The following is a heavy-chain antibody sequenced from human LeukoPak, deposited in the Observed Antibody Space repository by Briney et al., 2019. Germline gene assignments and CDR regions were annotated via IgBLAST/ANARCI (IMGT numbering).Heavy chain of an antibody. D-gene: IGHD3-3*01. CDR2: IYHSGST. CDR3: ARTYYGDAFDI. Sequence: PSETLSLTCAVSGGSISSGGYSWSWIRQPPGKGLEWIGYIYHSGSTYYNPSLKSRVTISVDRSKNQFSLKLSSVTAADTAVYHCARTYYGDAFDIWGQGTMVTVSS. CDR1: GGSISSGGYS. J-gene: IGHJ3*02. V-gene: IGHV4-30-2*01.